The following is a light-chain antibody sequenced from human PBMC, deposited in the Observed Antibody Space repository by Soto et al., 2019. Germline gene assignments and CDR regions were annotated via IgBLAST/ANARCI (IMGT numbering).Light chain of an antibody. J-gene: IGKJ4*01. V-gene: IGKV1-5*03. CDR2: KAS. CDR3: QQYNTSPLT. CDR1: QSISTW. Sequence: DIRMTQSPSTLSASVGDRVTITCRASQSISTWLAWYQQKPGKAPMLLIYKASSLGSGVPSRFSGSGSGTEFTLTISSLQPDDFATYYCQQYNTSPLTFGGGTTVEIK.